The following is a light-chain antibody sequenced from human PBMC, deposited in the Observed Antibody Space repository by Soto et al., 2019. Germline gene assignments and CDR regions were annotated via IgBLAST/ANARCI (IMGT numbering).Light chain of an antibody. V-gene: IGKV3-15*01. CDR2: ATS. Sequence: EIVVTQSPATLSVSPGERDTLSCRASQSVGNNFAWYQQKPSQAPRLLIFATSTRAPGVPARFSGSGSGTDFTLTFRSLQSEDFAVYYCQQYGAWPLTFGGGAKVEIE. J-gene: IGKJ4*01. CDR1: QSVGNN. CDR3: QQYGAWPLT.